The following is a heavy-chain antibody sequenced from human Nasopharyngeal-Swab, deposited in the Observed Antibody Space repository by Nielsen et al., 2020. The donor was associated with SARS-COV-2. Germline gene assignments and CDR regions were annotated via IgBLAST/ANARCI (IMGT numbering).Heavy chain of an antibody. D-gene: IGHD7-27*01. J-gene: IGHJ4*02. Sequence: GSLKISRAGSGFTFSSSWLHWVRQAPGEGLVWVARLNGDATTVDYADSVKGRFTISRDNAKNTLYLQMNGLRDEDTAIYYCARAGEYRFDYWGQGTLVTVSS. CDR2: LNGDATTV. V-gene: IGHV3-74*01. CDR3: ARAGEYRFDY. CDR1: GFTFSSSW.